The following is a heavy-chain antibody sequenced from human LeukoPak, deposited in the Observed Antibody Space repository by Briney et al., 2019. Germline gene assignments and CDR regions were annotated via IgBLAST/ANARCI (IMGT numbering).Heavy chain of an antibody. CDR1: GYSFTNYW. D-gene: IGHD5-24*01. CDR2: IDPSDSNT. J-gene: IGHJ4*02. Sequence: GESLKISCKGFGYSFTNYWITWVRQMPGKGLEWMGRIDPSDSNTNYSPSFRGHVTISADKSTTTAYLQWSSLEASDTAVYYCARRRSFGYWGQGTLVTVSS. CDR3: ARRRSFGY. V-gene: IGHV5-10-1*01.